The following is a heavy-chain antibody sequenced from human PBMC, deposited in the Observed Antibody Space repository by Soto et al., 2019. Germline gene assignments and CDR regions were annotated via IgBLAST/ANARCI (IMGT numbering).Heavy chain of an antibody. J-gene: IGHJ6*02. CDR2: ISYDGSNK. CDR1: GFTLSNYG. V-gene: IGHV3-30*18. Sequence: GGSRRFPGVASGFTLSNYGMHWARQPPGKGLEWVAVISYDGSNKYYADSVKGRLTISRDNSKNTLYLQMTSLRTEDTALYYCAKLDEGGLLSAYYAMDVWGQGTTVTVSS. D-gene: IGHD2-15*01. CDR3: AKLDEGGLLSAYYAMDV.